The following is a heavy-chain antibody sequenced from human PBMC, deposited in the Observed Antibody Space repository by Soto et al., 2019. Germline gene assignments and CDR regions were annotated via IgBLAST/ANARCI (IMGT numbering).Heavy chain of an antibody. CDR2: IYYSGST. CDR3: ARGSGWNPLDY. V-gene: IGHV4-31*03. Sequence: KPSETLSLTCTVSGGSISSGGYYWIWIRQHPGKGLEWIGYIYYSGSTYYNPSLKSRVTISVDTSKNQFSLKLSSVTAADTAVYYCARGSGWNPLDYWGQGTLVTVSS. J-gene: IGHJ4*02. CDR1: GGSISSGGYY. D-gene: IGHD6-19*01.